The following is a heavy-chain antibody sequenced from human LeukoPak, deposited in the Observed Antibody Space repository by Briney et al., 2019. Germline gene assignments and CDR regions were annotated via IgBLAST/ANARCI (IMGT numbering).Heavy chain of an antibody. CDR3: ARDQYDTWSRRGNFDS. J-gene: IGHJ4*02. CDR1: GFTFGKYW. CDR2: IKLDGSEK. D-gene: IGHD3-3*01. V-gene: IGHV3-7*03. Sequence: GGSLRLSCVASGFTFGKYWMSWVRQAPGKGLEWVANIKLDGSEKNYVDSVKGRFTISRDNTKNSLYLQMNSLRVEDTAVFYCARDQYDTWSRRGNFDSWGQGTLVIVP.